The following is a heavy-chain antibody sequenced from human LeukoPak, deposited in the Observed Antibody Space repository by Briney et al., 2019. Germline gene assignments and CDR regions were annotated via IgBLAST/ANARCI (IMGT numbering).Heavy chain of an antibody. CDR3: AGGSWFDP. J-gene: IGHJ5*02. Sequence: SQTLSLTCAISGDSVSSNNTTWNWIRQSPSRGLEWLGRTYYRSKWYSDYAVSVKSRISFNPDTSKNQFSLQLKSVTPEDTAVYYCAGGSWFDPWGQGNLVTVSS. CDR1: GDSVSSNNTT. V-gene: IGHV6-1*01. CDR2: TYYRSKWYS.